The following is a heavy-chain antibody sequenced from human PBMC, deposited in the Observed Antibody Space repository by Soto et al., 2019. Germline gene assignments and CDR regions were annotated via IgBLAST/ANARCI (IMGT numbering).Heavy chain of an antibody. CDR2: AHHSGRT. CDR1: GDSMSSSNW. Sequence: QVQLQESGPGLLKPSGTLSLTCTVSGDSMSSSNWWNWVRQPPGKGLEWIGEAHHSGRTNYNPSLKSRVIISVDRSQNLFSLKLASVTAADTAVYYCVRSEATALDYWGQGTLVTVSS. J-gene: IGHJ4*02. V-gene: IGHV4-4*02. CDR3: VRSEATALDY.